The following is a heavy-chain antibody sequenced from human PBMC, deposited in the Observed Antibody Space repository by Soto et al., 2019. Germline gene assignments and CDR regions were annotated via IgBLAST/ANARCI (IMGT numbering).Heavy chain of an antibody. D-gene: IGHD6-6*01. J-gene: IGHJ4*02. CDR1: GGSISSYY. CDR2: IYYSGST. CDR3: ASLGGGLGSSSVDY. Sequence: SETLSLTCTVSGGSISSYYWSWIRQPPGKGLEWIGYIYYSGSTNYNPSLKSRVTISVDTSKNQFSLKLSSVTAADTAVYYCASLGGGLGSSSVDYWGQGTLVTVSS. V-gene: IGHV4-59*08.